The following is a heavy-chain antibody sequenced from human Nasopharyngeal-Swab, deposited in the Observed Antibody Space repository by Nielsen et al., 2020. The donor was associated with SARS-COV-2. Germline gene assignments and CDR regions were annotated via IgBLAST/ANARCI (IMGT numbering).Heavy chain of an antibody. CDR2: INIDGSVT. J-gene: IGHJ4*02. Sequence: GGSLRLSCTASGYTFSSYWMHWVRQVPGKGAVWVSRINIDGSVTGYADSVKGRFTISRDNARNTLYLQMNSLRGEDTAVYYCTRDIGGKYGYWGQGNLVTVSS. D-gene: IGHD4-23*01. CDR3: TRDIGGKYGY. CDR1: GYTFSSYW. V-gene: IGHV3-74*01.